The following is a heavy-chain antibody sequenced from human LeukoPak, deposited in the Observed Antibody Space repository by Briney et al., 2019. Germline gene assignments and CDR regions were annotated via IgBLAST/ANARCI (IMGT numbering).Heavy chain of an antibody. Sequence: ASVKVSCKASGYTFTSYGISWVRQAPGQGLEWMGWISAYNGNTNYAQKLQGRVTMATDTSTSTAYMELRSLRSDDTAVYYCARVSGIAARVRENALDYWGQGILVTVSS. J-gene: IGHJ4*02. V-gene: IGHV1-18*01. CDR3: ARVSGIAARVRENALDY. D-gene: IGHD6-6*01. CDR2: ISAYNGNT. CDR1: GYTFTSYG.